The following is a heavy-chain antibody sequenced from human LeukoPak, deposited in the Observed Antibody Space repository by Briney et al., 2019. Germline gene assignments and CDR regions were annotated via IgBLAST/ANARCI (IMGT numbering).Heavy chain of an antibody. J-gene: IGHJ4*02. CDR1: GGSFSGYY. CDR2: INHSGST. Sequence: PSETLSLTCAVYGGSFSGYYWSWIRQPPGKGLEWIGEINHSGSTNYNPSLKSRVTISVDTSKNQFSLKLSSVTAADTAVYYCARAMYCSGGSCYSESVDYWGQGTLVTVSS. CDR3: ARAMYCSGGSCYSESVDY. V-gene: IGHV4-34*01. D-gene: IGHD2-15*01.